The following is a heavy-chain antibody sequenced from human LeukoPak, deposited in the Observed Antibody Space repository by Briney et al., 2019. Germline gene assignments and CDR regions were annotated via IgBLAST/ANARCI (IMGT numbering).Heavy chain of an antibody. CDR3: ARGYEEYYYDSSGWTY. CDR1: GYTFTSYG. V-gene: IGHV1-18*01. D-gene: IGHD3-22*01. J-gene: IGHJ4*02. Sequence: ASVKVSCKASGYTFTSYGISWVRQAPGQGLEWMGWISAYNGNTNYAQKLQGRVTMTTDTSTSTAYMELRSLRSDDTAVYYCARGYEEYYYDSSGWTYWGQGTLVTVSS. CDR2: ISAYNGNT.